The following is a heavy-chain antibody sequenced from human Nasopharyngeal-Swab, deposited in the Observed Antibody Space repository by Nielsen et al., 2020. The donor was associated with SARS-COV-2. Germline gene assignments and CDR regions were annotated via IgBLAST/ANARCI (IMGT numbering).Heavy chain of an antibody. D-gene: IGHD3-3*01. CDR1: GFDFSTFW. Sequence: GESLKISCAASGFDFSTFWMAWVRQAPGKGLEWVASIKQGGHEKFYVDSVKGRFTISRDDAKNSLSLQMNSLRVEDTAVYYCARALWSGYIWGQGTLVTVSS. CDR2: IKQGGHEK. CDR3: ARALWSGYI. V-gene: IGHV3-7*01. J-gene: IGHJ4*02.